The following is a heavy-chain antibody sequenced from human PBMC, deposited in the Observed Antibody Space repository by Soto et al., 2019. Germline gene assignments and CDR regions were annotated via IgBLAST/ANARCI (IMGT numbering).Heavy chain of an antibody. CDR3: ARVWGGAFDI. D-gene: IGHD3-10*01. Sequence: SETLSLTCTVSGGSISSGGYYWSWIRQHPGKGLEWIGYIYYSGSTYYNPSLKSRVAISVDTSKNRFSLKLSSVTAADTAVYYCARVWGGAFDIWGQGTMVTVSS. CDR2: IYYSGST. V-gene: IGHV4-31*03. J-gene: IGHJ3*02. CDR1: GGSISSGGYY.